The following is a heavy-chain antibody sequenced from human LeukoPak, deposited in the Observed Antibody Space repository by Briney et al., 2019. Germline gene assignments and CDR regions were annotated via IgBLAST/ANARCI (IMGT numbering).Heavy chain of an antibody. CDR3: AKDARGYYFPSESYPRGPYYYYYMDV. CDR1: GFTFSSYG. J-gene: IGHJ6*03. D-gene: IGHD3-10*01. Sequence: GGSLRLSCAASGFTFSSYGMQWVRQAPGKGLEWVAFIQYDGSNRYYADSVKGRFTISRDNSKNTLYLQVNSLRPEDTAVYYCAKDARGYYFPSESYPRGPYYYYYMDVWGKGTTVTVSS. V-gene: IGHV3-30*02. CDR2: IQYDGSNR.